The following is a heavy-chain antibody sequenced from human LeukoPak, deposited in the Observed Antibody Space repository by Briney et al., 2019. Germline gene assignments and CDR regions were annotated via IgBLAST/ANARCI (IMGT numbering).Heavy chain of an antibody. D-gene: IGHD2-21*02. V-gene: IGHV4-59*12. CDR1: GGSISSYY. J-gene: IGHJ5*02. CDR3: AREGYCGGDCYPNWFDP. Sequence: PSETLSLTCTVSGGSISSYYWSWIRQPPGKGLEWIGYIYYSGSTNYNPSLKSRVTISVDTSKNQFSLKLSSVTAADTAVYYCAREGYCGGDCYPNWFDPWGQGTLVTVSS. CDR2: IYYSGST.